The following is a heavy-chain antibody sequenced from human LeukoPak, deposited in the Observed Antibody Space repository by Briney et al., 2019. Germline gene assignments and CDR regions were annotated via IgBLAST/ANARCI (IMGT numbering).Heavy chain of an antibody. J-gene: IGHJ6*03. D-gene: IGHD3-10*01. CDR1: GGSISSSSYY. V-gene: IGHV4-39*07. Sequence: SETLSLTCTVSGGSISSSSYYWGWIRQPPGTGLEWIGSIYYSGSTYYNPSLKSRVTISVDTSKNQFSLKLSSVTAADTAVYYCARRFYGSGSYYGHKGYYYYMDVWGKGTTVTISS. CDR3: ARRFYGSGSYYGHKGYYYYMDV. CDR2: IYYSGST.